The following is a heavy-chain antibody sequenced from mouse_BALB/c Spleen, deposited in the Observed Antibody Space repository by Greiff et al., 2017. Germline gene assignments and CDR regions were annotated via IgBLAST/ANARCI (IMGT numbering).Heavy chain of an antibody. D-gene: IGHD1-1*01. J-gene: IGHJ4*01. CDR3: ARHGYYGYAMDY. V-gene: IGHV1S56*01. CDR2: IYPGNVNT. Sequence: QVPLKESGPELVKPGASVRISCKASGFTFTGYYIHWVKQRPGQGLEWIGWIYPGNVNTKYTEKFKGKTTLPADKSSSTAYMQLSSLTSEDSAVYLRARHGYYGYAMDYWGQGTSVTVSA. CDR1: GFTFTGYY.